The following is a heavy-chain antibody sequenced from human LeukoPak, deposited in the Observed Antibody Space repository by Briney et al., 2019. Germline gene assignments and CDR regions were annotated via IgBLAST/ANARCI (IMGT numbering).Heavy chain of an antibody. J-gene: IGHJ4*02. CDR2: ISGTSSYI. Sequence: GGSLRLSCAASGFTFSSYSMNWVRQAPGKGLEWVSSISGTSSYIYYADSVKGRFTISRDNAKNSVFLQMNSLRAEDTAVYYCARGTLLTPFDYWGQGTLVTVSS. CDR3: ARGTLLTPFDY. V-gene: IGHV3-21*01. D-gene: IGHD3-9*01. CDR1: GFTFSSYS.